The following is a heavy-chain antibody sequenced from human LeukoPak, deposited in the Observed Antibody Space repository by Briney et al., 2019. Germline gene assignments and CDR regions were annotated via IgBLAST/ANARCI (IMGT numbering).Heavy chain of an antibody. CDR3: ARQYSSSWIDY. CDR2: IYYSGST. J-gene: IGHJ4*02. CDR1: GGSISSYD. Sequence: SETLSITCTVSGGSISSYDWSWIRQPPGKGLEWIGYIYYSGSTNYNPSLKSRVTISVDTSKNQFSLKLSSETAADTAVYYCARQYSSSWIDYWGQGTLVTVSS. D-gene: IGHD6-13*01. V-gene: IGHV4-59*08.